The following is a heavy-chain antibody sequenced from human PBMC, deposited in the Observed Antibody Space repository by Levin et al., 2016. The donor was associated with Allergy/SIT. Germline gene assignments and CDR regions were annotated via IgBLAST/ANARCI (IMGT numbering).Heavy chain of an antibody. D-gene: IGHD2-21*01. CDR3: AKMAGIGKRYYFDY. Sequence: GESLKISCAASGFTFSSYDMHWVRQATGKGLEWVSAIGTAGDTYYPGSVKGRFTISRDNAKNSLYLQMNSLRAEDTALYYCAKMAGIGKRYYFDYWGQGTLVTVSS. CDR1: GFTFSSYD. V-gene: IGHV3-13*04. CDR2: IGTAGDT. J-gene: IGHJ4*02.